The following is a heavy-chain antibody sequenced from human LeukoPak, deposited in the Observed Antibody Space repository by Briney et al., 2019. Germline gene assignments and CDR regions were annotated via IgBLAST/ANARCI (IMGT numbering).Heavy chain of an antibody. CDR2: INHSGST. J-gene: IGHJ4*02. Sequence: PSETLSLTCTVSGGSISSSSYYWSWIRQPPGKGLEWIGEINHSGSTNYNPSLKSRVTISVDTSKNQFSLKLSSVTAADTAVYYCARDKYYDILTGYYPQYYFDYWGQGTLVTVSS. CDR3: ARDKYYDILTGYYPQYYFDY. D-gene: IGHD3-9*01. CDR1: GGSISSSSYY. V-gene: IGHV4-39*07.